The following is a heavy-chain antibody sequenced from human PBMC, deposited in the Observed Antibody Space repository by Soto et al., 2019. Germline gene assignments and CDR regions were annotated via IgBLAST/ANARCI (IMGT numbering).Heavy chain of an antibody. CDR3: ARGMGSVVIRYYYFYSGLDV. J-gene: IGHJ6*02. V-gene: IGHV4-38-2*02. CDR2: IFHTGTT. CDR1: GYSVSSDYF. Sequence: PSETLSLTCSVSGYSVSSDYFWGWIRQPRGKRLGWIGNIFHTGTTYPNASLQSRVTISVDRPKNQMSLRLSSVTAADTAVYYCARGMGSVVIRYYYFYSGLDVWGQGTTVTVS. D-gene: IGHD2-21*01.